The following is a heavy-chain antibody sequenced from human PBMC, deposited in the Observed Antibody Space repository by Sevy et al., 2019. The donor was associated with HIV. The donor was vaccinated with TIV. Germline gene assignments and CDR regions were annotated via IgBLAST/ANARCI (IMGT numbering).Heavy chain of an antibody. CDR2: IYHSGST. CDR1: GYSISSGYY. V-gene: IGHV4-38-2*01. J-gene: IGHJ3*02. Sequence: SETLSLTCAVSGYSISSGYYWGWIRQPPGKGLEWIGSIYHSGSTYYNPSLKSRVTISVVTSKNQFSLKLSSVTAADTAVYYCARLSTATVAFDIWGQGTMVTVSS. CDR3: ARLSTATVAFDI. D-gene: IGHD4-17*01.